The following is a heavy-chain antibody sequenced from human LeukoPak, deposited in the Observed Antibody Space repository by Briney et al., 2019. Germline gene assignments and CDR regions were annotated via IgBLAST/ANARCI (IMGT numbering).Heavy chain of an antibody. CDR3: TTDLYSSSTPAGAFDI. CDR1: GFTFGDYA. V-gene: IGHV3-49*03. D-gene: IGHD6-13*01. Sequence: GGSLRLSCTASGFTFGDYAMSWFRQAPGKGLEWVGFIRSKAYGGTTEYAASVKGRFTISRDDSKSIAYLQMNSLKTEDTAVYYCTTDLYSSSTPAGAFDIWGRGTMVTVSS. J-gene: IGHJ3*02. CDR2: IRSKAYGGTT.